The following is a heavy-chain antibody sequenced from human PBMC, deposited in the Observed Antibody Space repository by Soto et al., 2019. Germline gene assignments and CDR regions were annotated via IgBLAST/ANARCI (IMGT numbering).Heavy chain of an antibody. CDR2: INHSGST. CDR1: GGSFSGYY. J-gene: IGHJ4*02. D-gene: IGHD2-8*02. Sequence: QVQLQQWGAGLLKPSETLSLTCAVYGGSFSGYYWTWIRQPPGTGLEWIGEINHSGSTNYNPSLKSRVPISVDTSKNQFSLKLTSVTAAATAVYYCARDKITGRFDYWGQGTLVTVSS. V-gene: IGHV4-34*01. CDR3: ARDKITGRFDY.